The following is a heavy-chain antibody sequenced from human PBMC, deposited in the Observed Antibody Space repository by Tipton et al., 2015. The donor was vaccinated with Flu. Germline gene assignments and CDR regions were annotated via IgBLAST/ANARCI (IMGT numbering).Heavy chain of an antibody. CDR1: GFTFSSYA. D-gene: IGHD3-10*01. Sequence: QVQLVQSGGGVVQPGRSLRLSCAASGFTFSSYAMHWVRQAPGKGLEWVAVISYDGSNKYYADSVKGRFTISRDNSKNTLYLQMNSLRAEDTAVYYCARGLWFRELLYSGDYWGQGTLVTVSS. V-gene: IGHV3-30*01. J-gene: IGHJ4*02. CDR2: ISYDGSNK. CDR3: ARGLWFRELLYSGDY.